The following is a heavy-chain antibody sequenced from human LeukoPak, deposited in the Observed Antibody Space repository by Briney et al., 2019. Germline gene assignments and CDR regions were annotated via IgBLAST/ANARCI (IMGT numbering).Heavy chain of an antibody. CDR2: FSDSRSTI. D-gene: IGHD6-19*01. CDR3: VRRHGSARFYFEY. CDR1: GFTFSTSG. Sequence: GGSLRLSCAASGFTFSTSGMNWVRQAPGKGLEWVSYFSDSRSTIYYAESVRGRFTISRDNAQNSLYLQMNSLRAEDTAVYYCVRRHGSARFYFEYWGQGTLVTVSS. V-gene: IGHV3-48*01. J-gene: IGHJ4*02.